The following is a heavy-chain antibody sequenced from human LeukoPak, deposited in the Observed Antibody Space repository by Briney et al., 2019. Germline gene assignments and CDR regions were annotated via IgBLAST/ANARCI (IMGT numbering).Heavy chain of an antibody. V-gene: IGHV1-46*01. D-gene: IGHD5-18*01. Sequence: APVKVSCKASGYTFTSYYMHWVRQAPGQGLEWMGIINPSGGSTSYAQKFQGRVTMTRDMSTSTVYMELSSLRSEDAAVYYCASSTAMAPYYYYYMDVWGKGTTVTVSS. CDR1: GYTFTSYY. CDR3: ASSTAMAPYYYYYMDV. CDR2: INPSGGST. J-gene: IGHJ6*03.